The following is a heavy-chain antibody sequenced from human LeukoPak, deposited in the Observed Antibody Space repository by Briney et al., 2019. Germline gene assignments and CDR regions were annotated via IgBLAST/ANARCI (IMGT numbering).Heavy chain of an antibody. Sequence: GASVKVSCKASGYTFTSYDINWVRQATGQGLEWMGWMNPNSGNTGYTQKFQGRVTMTRNTSISTAYMELSSLRSEDTAVYCCARVGGSSWSPAEYFQHWGQGTLVTVSS. CDR1: GYTFTSYD. J-gene: IGHJ1*01. V-gene: IGHV1-8*01. CDR2: MNPNSGNT. CDR3: ARVGGSSWSPAEYFQH. D-gene: IGHD6-13*01.